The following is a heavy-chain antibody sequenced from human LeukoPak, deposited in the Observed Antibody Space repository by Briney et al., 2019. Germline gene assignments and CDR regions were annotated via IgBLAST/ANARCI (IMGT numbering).Heavy chain of an antibody. CDR3: AKGRACTNGVCHFDY. CDR2: ITTSGGST. CDR1: GFTFTSYD. J-gene: IGHJ4*02. D-gene: IGHD2-8*01. V-gene: IGHV3-23*01. Sequence: GGSLRLSCAASGFTFTSYDMSWVRQPPGKGLESVSVITTSGGSTYHADSVKGRFIISRDNSKNTLYLQMNSLRAENTAAYYCAKGRACTNGVCHFDYWGRGTLVTVSS.